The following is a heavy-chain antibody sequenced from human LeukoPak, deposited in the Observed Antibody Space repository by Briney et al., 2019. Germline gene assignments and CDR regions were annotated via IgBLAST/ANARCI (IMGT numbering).Heavy chain of an antibody. CDR2: ISDSGSST. V-gene: IGHV3-23*01. CDR1: GFTFSNYA. J-gene: IGHJ6*03. D-gene: IGHD2-2*01. Sequence: GGSLRLSCAASGFTFSNYAVSWVRQAPGKGLAWVSAISDSGSSTQYADSVKGRFTISRDNSKNTLYLQMNSLRAEDTAVYYCAKDARGIVVVPAAWGNYYYYVDVWGKGTTVTVSS. CDR3: AKDARGIVVVPAAWGNYYYYVDV.